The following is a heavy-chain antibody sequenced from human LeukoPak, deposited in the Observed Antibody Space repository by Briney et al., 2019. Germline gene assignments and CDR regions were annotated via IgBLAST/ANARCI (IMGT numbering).Heavy chain of an antibody. D-gene: IGHD6-13*01. CDR3: AREGDSSSVGWFDP. V-gene: IGHV3-48*03. Sequence: PGGSLLLSCAASGFPFSNYEMNWVRPAPGKGLEWISYISASGTLTHYADSVEGRFTISRDNAKNSLYLQMNSLRAEDTAVYYCAREGDSSSVGWFDPWGRGTLVTVSS. CDR2: ISASGTLT. CDR1: GFPFSNYE. J-gene: IGHJ5*02.